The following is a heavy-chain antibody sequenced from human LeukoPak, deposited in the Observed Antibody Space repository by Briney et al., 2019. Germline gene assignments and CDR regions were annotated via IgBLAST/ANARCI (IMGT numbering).Heavy chain of an antibody. CDR2: IRYDGSNK. V-gene: IGHV3-30*02. J-gene: IGHJ4*02. D-gene: IGHD5-24*01. Sequence: PGGSLRLSCAASGFTFSSYGMHWVRQAPGKGLEWVAFIRYDGSNKYYADSVKGRFTISRDNSKNTLYLQMNSLRAEGTAVYYCAKETIEDGYGDYWGQGTLVTVSS. CDR3: AKETIEDGYGDY. CDR1: GFTFSSYG.